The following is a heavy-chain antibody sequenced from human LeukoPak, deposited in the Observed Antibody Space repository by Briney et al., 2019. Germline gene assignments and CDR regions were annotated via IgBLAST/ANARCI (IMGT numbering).Heavy chain of an antibody. CDR3: ARDGSSGWYWVDY. J-gene: IGHJ4*02. CDR1: GFTFSSYS. Sequence: GGSLRLSCAASGFTFSSYSMNWVRQAPGRGLEWVSSISSSSNYIYYADSLKGRFTISRDNAKNSLYLQMNSLRAEDTAVYYCARDGSSGWYWVDYWGQGTLVTVSS. V-gene: IGHV3-21*01. D-gene: IGHD6-19*01. CDR2: ISSSSNYI.